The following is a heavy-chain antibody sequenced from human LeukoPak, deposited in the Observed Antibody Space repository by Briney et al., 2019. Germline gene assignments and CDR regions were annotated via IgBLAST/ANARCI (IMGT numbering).Heavy chain of an antibody. CDR1: GFTFSSYA. CDR3: AKDLNRIAPYYFDY. V-gene: IGHV3-9*01. D-gene: IGHD6-13*01. Sequence: GGSLRLSCAASGFTFSSYAMSWVRQAPGKGLEWVSGISWNSGSIGYADSVKGRFTISRDNAKNSLYLQMNSLRAEDTALYYCAKDLNRIAPYYFDYWGQGTLATVSS. CDR2: ISWNSGSI. J-gene: IGHJ4*02.